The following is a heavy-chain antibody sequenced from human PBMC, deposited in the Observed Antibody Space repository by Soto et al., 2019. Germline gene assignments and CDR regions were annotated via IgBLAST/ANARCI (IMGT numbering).Heavy chain of an antibody. Sequence: QVQLVESGGGVVQTGRSLRLSCEASGFMFTGYAMHWVRQAPGKGLEWVAVMSYDGSDKFYRASVKGRFTNSRDISKNTLFLEMTSLRPEHTALYFGARGRGLAARPQHLDYWGQGTLVTVSS. V-gene: IGHV3-30-3*01. CDR1: GFMFTGYA. D-gene: IGHD6-6*01. J-gene: IGHJ4*02. CDR3: ARGRGLAARPQHLDY. CDR2: MSYDGSDK.